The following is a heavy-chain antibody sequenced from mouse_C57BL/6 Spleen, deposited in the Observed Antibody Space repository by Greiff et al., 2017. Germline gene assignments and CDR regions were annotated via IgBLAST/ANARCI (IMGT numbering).Heavy chain of an antibody. CDR2: IWSGGST. CDR1: GFSLTSYG. Sequence: QVQLKQSGPGLVQPSQSLSITCTVSGFSLTSYGVHWVRQSPGKGLEWLGVIWSGGSTDYNAAFISRLSISKDNSKSQVFFKMNSLQADDTAIYYCARGDRDYEGFAYWGQGTLVTVSA. CDR3: ARGDRDYEGFAY. J-gene: IGHJ3*01. V-gene: IGHV2-2*01. D-gene: IGHD2-4*01.